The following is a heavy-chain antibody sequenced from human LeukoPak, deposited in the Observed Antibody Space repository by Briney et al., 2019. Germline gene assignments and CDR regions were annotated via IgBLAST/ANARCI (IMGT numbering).Heavy chain of an antibody. CDR2: ISSSSSYI. J-gene: IGHJ6*03. Sequence: GGSLRLSCAASGFTFSSYSMNWVRQSPGKGLEWVSSISSSSSYIYYADSVKGRFTISRDDGKKSVYLHLSGLRVDDTAVYYCARDLTSAYWTPGGYYYYMDVWGKGTAVTVSS. D-gene: IGHD3/OR15-3a*01. CDR1: GFTFSSYS. V-gene: IGHV3-21*01. CDR3: ARDLTSAYWTPGGYYYYMDV.